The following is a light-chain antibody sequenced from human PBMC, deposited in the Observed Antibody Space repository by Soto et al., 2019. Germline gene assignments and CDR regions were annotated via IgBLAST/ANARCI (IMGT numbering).Light chain of an antibody. Sequence: QSVLTQPPSVSGAPGQRVAFSCTGSSSNIGAGYDVHWYQQLPGTAPKLLISGLNNRPSGVPDRFSGSKSGTSASLAITGLQTEDEADYYCQSYDSNLRAYVFGTGTKVTVL. CDR1: SSNIGAGYD. CDR2: GLN. CDR3: QSYDSNLRAYV. V-gene: IGLV1-40*01. J-gene: IGLJ1*01.